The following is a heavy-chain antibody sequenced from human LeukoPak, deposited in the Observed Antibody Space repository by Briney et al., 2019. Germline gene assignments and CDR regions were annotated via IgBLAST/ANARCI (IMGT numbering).Heavy chain of an antibody. D-gene: IGHD3-22*01. CDR3: ARDPYDISGFGVFDV. CDR1: GFTFSIYA. J-gene: IGHJ3*01. V-gene: IGHV3-30*04. CDR2: ISYDGSNK. Sequence: GWSLRLSCTASGFTFSIYAMHWVRQAPGKGLESVALISYDGSNKYYADSVKGRFTISRDNSKNTLYLQMNGLRAEDTAVYYRARDPYDISGFGVFDVWGQGKMVTVSS.